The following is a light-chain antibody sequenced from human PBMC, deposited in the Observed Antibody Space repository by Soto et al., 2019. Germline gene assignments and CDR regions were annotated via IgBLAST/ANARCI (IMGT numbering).Light chain of an antibody. J-gene: IGKJ4*01. CDR1: QAIYNY. CDR3: PKFSAVPT. V-gene: IGKV1-27*01. Sequence: DIQMTQSPSSLSASVGDRVTITCRASQAIYNYLAWYQQKPGKVPTLLISAASTLQSGVPSRFSGSGSGTDFTLTNSSLQPEDVATYYCPKFSAVPTFGGGTKVEI. CDR2: AAS.